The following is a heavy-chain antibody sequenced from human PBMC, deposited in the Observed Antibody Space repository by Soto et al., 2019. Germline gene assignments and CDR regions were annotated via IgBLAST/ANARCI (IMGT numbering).Heavy chain of an antibody. V-gene: IGHV3-30-3*01. CDR2: ISYDGSNK. Sequence: QVQLVESGGGVVQPGRSLRLSCAASGFTFSSYAMHWVRQAPGKGLEWVAVISYDGSNKYYADSVKGRFTISRDNSKNTLYLQMNSLRAEDTAVYYCASIAVAGTGGMDVWGQGTTVTVSS. CDR3: ASIAVAGTGGMDV. D-gene: IGHD6-19*01. J-gene: IGHJ6*02. CDR1: GFTFSSYA.